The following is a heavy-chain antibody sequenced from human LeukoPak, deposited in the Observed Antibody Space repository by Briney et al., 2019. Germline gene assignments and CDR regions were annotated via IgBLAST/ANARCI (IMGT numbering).Heavy chain of an antibody. CDR3: AKDFPDRPSYDSSAFPDAFDI. V-gene: IGHV3-23*01. CDR2: ISGSGGST. D-gene: IGHD3-22*01. J-gene: IGHJ3*02. CDR1: GFTFSSYA. Sequence: PGGSLRLSCAASGFTFSSYAMSWVRQAPGKGLEWVSAISGSGGSTYYADSVKGRFTISRDNSKNTLYLQKNSLRAEDTAVYYCAKDFPDRPSYDSSAFPDAFDIWGQGTMVTVSS.